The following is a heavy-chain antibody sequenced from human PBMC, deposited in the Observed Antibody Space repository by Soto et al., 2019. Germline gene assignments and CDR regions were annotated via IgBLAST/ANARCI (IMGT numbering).Heavy chain of an antibody. Sequence: QLQLQESGPGLVKPSETLSLICTVSGGSISSSSYYWGWIRQPPGKGLEWIGSMFYSGSTYYNPSLKSRVTMSVDTSKNQFSLKLSSVTAADTAVYYCARHPLSSGWYSGSFDIWGQGTMVSVST. J-gene: IGHJ3*02. V-gene: IGHV4-39*01. CDR1: GGSISSSSYY. CDR2: MFYSGST. D-gene: IGHD6-19*01. CDR3: ARHPLSSGWYSGSFDI.